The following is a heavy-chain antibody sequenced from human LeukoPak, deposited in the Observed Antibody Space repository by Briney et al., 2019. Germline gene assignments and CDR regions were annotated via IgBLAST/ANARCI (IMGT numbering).Heavy chain of an antibody. CDR2: INPNSGGT. J-gene: IGHJ4*02. CDR1: GYTLTGYY. Sequence: ASVKVSCKASGYTLTGYYIHWVRQAPGQGLEWMGWINPNSGGTNYAQKFQGRVTMTRDTSISTAYMELSRLRTDDTAAYYCARLGLSPHTAYYFDYWGQGTLVTVSS. CDR3: ARLGLSPHTAYYFDY. V-gene: IGHV1-2*02. D-gene: IGHD3-16*02.